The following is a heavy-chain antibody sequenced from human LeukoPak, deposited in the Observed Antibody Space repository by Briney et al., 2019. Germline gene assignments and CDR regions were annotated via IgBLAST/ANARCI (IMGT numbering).Heavy chain of an antibody. CDR1: GGSISSSTYY. J-gene: IGHJ4*02. D-gene: IGHD3-10*01. CDR2: IYYSGST. CDR3: AINMVRGPLNFDY. V-gene: IGHV4-39*07. Sequence: PSETLSLTCTVSGGSISSSTYYWGWIRQPPGKGLEWIGSIYYSGSTYYNPSLKSRVTISVDTSKNQFSLKLSSVTAADTAVYYCAINMVRGPLNFDYWGQGTLVTVSS.